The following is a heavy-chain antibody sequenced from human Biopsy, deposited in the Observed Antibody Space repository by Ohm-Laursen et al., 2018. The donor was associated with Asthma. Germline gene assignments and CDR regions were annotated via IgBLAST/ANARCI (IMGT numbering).Heavy chain of an antibody. CDR1: GFTSGDYW. J-gene: IGHJ4*02. V-gene: IGHV3-53*01. CDR3: ARGDSSNWSHYYFDY. Sequence: SLRLSCAASGFTSGDYWMSWGLQAPGIGLEWVSVIYSGGTSHTADSVRGRFTISRDYSKNTLYLQMHSLRAEDTAVYYCARGDSSNWSHYYFDYWGQGTLVTVSS. D-gene: IGHD3-22*01. CDR2: IYSGGTS.